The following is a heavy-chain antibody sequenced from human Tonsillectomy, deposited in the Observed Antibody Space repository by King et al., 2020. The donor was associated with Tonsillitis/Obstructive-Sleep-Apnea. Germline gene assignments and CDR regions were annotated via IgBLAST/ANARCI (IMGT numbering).Heavy chain of an antibody. CDR2: IYSGGST. Sequence: VQLVESGGGLIQSGGSLRFSCAASGFIVSSNYMSWVRQAPGKGLEWVSVIYSGGSTYYADSVKGRFTISRDNSKNTLYLQMNSLRAEDTAVYYCARVGWIHRFDYWGQGTLVTVSS. V-gene: IGHV3-53*01. CDR1: GFIVSSNY. D-gene: IGHD5-18*01. J-gene: IGHJ4*02. CDR3: ARVGWIHRFDY.